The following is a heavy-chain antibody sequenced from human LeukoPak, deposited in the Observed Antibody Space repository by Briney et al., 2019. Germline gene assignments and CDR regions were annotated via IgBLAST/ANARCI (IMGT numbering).Heavy chain of an antibody. CDR3: ARGSGSWEDAFDI. CDR2: IYHSGST. Sequence: PSETLSLTCAVSGVSISRSNWWSWVRQPPGKGLEWIGEIYHSGSTNYNPSLKSRVTISVDKSKNQFSLKLSSVTAADTAVYYCARGSGSWEDAFDIWGQGTMVTVSS. J-gene: IGHJ3*02. CDR1: GVSISRSNW. V-gene: IGHV4-4*02. D-gene: IGHD1-26*01.